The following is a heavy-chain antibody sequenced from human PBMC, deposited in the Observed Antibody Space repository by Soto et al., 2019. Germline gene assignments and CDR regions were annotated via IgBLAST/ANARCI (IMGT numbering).Heavy chain of an antibody. CDR1: GFTVSAKY. V-gene: IGHV3-53*01. CDR2: TYTGGNT. J-gene: IGHJ4*02. Sequence: GGSLRLSCAASGFTVSAKYMHWVRQAPGKGLEWVSLTYTGGNTYYATSVRGRFTVSRDISKNTLFFQLNSLSAEDTAVYYCTREGYPYGFDYWGQGSLVTVS. D-gene: IGHD3-10*01. CDR3: TREGYPYGFDY.